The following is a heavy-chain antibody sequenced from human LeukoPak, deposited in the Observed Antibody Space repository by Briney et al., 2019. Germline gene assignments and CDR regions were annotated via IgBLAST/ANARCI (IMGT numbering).Heavy chain of an antibody. CDR1: GFTFSSYG. D-gene: IGHD4-17*01. V-gene: IGHV3-20*04. J-gene: IGHJ4*02. CDR2: INWNGGST. Sequence: GGSLRLSCAASGFTFSSYGMSWVRQAPGKGLEWVSGINWNGGSTGYADSVKGRFTISRDNTKNSLYLQMDSLTADDTAVYFCACLRGPSDYWGQGTLVTVSS. CDR3: ACLRGPSDY.